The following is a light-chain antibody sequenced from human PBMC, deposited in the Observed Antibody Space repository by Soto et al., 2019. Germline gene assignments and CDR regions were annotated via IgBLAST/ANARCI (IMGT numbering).Light chain of an antibody. CDR2: EVS. CDR1: TNDVGGYNY. J-gene: IGLJ1*01. V-gene: IGLV2-14*01. Sequence: QSVLTQPASVSGSPGQSITISCTGTTNDVGGYNYVPWYQQHPGKAPKLLIFEVSSRPSGVSNRFSGSKSGNTASLTISALQAEDEADYFCNSYTSSTSRPYVFGTGTKVTVL. CDR3: NSYTSSTSRPYV.